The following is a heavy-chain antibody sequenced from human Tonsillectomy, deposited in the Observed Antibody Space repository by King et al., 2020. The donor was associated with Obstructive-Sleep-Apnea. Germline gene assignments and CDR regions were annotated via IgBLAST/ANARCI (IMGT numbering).Heavy chain of an antibody. Sequence: QLVQSGAEEKKPGESLKISCKGSGYSFTNKWIIWVRQMPGKGLEWMGVIYPGDSDTRYSPSFQGQVTISVDRSISTAYLQWSSLKASDTAMYFCARAGIAVAGSWGIDYWGQGSLVTVSS. V-gene: IGHV5-51*01. CDR3: ARAGIAVAGSWGIDY. D-gene: IGHD6-19*01. J-gene: IGHJ4*02. CDR1: GYSFTNKW. CDR2: IYPGDSDT.